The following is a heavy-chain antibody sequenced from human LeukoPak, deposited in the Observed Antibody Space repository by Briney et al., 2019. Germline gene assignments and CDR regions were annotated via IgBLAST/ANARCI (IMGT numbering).Heavy chain of an antibody. D-gene: IGHD1-7*01. Sequence: SETLSLTCGVSGGSIINSNWWSWVRQPPGKGLEWIGEIDHSGSTNYNPSLKSRVTISVDTSKNQFSLKLSSVTAADTAVYYCARSAVISRTSKPYYFDYWGQGTLVTVSS. J-gene: IGHJ4*02. CDR2: IDHSGST. CDR3: ARSAVISRTSKPYYFDY. V-gene: IGHV4-4*02. CDR1: GGSIINSNW.